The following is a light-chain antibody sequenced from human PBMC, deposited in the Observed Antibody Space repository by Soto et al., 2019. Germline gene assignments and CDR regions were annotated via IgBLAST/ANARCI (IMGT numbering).Light chain of an antibody. V-gene: IGKV2-28*01. J-gene: IGKJ1*01. Sequence: DIGTTQSPLSLAVTPGEPASISCRSSQSLQHRNGYNYLDWYLQKPGQSPQLLIYLGSTRASGVPDRFSGSGSGTDFTLKISRVESEDVGVYYCLQALQTPWTFGQGTKVDIK. CDR2: LGS. CDR1: QSLQHRNGYNY. CDR3: LQALQTPWT.